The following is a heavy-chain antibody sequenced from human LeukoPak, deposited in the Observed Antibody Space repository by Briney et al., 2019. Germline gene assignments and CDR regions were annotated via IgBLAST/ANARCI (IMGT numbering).Heavy chain of an antibody. CDR1: GFTLSTCG. Sequence: GGSLRLSCAASGFTLSTCGMHWVRQAPGKGLEWVAVIWYDGSNKYYADSVKGRFTISRDNSKNTLYLQMNSLRAEDTAVYYCARGISYVDCWGQGTLVTVSS. V-gene: IGHV3-33*08. CDR2: IWYDGSNK. J-gene: IGHJ4*02. CDR3: ARGISYVDC. D-gene: IGHD3-16*01.